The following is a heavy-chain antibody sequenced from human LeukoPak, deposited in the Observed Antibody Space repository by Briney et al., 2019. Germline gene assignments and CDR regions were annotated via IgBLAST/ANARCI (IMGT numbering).Heavy chain of an antibody. J-gene: IGHJ4*02. V-gene: IGHV4-61*05. CDR2: ISYSGTT. CDR3: ARTPIYYFDNSGYYN. Sequence: SETLSLTCTVSGGSISSSSYYWGWIRQPPGKALEWIGYISYSGTTTYIPSLKSRVTILVDTSKNQFSLKLSSMTAADTAVYYCARTPIYYFDNSGYYNWGQGTLVTVSS. CDR1: GGSISSSSYY. D-gene: IGHD3-22*01.